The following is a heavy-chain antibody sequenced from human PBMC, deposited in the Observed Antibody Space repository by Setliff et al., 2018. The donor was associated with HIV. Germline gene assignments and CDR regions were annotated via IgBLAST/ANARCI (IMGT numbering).Heavy chain of an antibody. V-gene: IGHV1-8*02. CDR3: ARDTAMVPYYYYGMDV. D-gene: IGHD5-18*01. J-gene: IGHJ6*02. CDR1: GYTFTSYG. CDR2: INPNSGNT. Sequence: ASVKVSCKASGYTFTSYGISWVRQAPGQGLEWMGWINPNSGNTGYAQKFQGRVTMTRNTSISTAYMELSSLRSEDTAVYYCARDTAMVPYYYYGMDVWGQGTTVTVSS.